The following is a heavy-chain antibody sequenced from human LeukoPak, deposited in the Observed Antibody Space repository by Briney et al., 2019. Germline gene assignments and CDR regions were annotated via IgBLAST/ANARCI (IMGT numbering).Heavy chain of an antibody. D-gene: IGHD2-2*01. CDR2: INPNSGGT. J-gene: IGHJ4*02. CDR1: GYTFTGYY. V-gene: IGHV1-2*02. Sequence: ASVKVSCKASGYTFTGYYMHWVRQAPGQGLEWMGWINPNSGGTNYAQKFQGRVTMTRDTSISTAYMELSRLRSDDTAVYYYARDIVVVPAAEYFDYWGQGTLVSVSS. CDR3: ARDIVVVPAAEYFDY.